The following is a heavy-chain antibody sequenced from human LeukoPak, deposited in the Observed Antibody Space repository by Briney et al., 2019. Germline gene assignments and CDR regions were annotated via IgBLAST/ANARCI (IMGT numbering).Heavy chain of an antibody. D-gene: IGHD6-19*01. Sequence: SVKVSCKASGGTFSSYAISWVRQAPGQGLEWMGRIIPILGIANYAQKFQGRVAITADKSTSTAYMELSSLRSEDTAVYYCARDFAVAGTGYDYWGQGTLVTVSS. CDR1: GGTFSSYA. V-gene: IGHV1-69*04. CDR3: ARDFAVAGTGYDY. CDR2: IIPILGIA. J-gene: IGHJ4*02.